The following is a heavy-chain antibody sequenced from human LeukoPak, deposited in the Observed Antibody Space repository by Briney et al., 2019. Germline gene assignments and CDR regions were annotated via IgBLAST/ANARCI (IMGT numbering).Heavy chain of an antibody. CDR3: AREVGGGASGQ. CDR1: EFTVSSNY. D-gene: IGHD3-16*01. J-gene: IGHJ4*02. Sequence: GESLRLSCAASEFTVSSNYMSWVRQVPGKGLEWVSVIYSDGTISYADSVKGRFTISRGNSENTLYLQMNSLRVEDTAVYYCAREVGGGASGQWGQGTLVTVSS. CDR2: IYSDGTI. V-gene: IGHV3-66*01.